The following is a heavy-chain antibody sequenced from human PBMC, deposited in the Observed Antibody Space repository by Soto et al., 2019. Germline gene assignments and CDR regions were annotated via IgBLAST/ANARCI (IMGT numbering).Heavy chain of an antibody. V-gene: IGHV1-18*01. CDR3: ARDGTYDSSGYYPYYYYGMDV. CDR2: ISAYNGNT. J-gene: IGHJ6*02. CDR1: GYTFTSYG. Sequence: ASVKVSCKASGYTFTSYGISWVRQAPGQGLEWMGWISAYNGNTNYAQKLQGSVTMTTDTSTSTAYMELRSLRSDDTAVYYCARDGTYDSSGYYPYYYYGMDVWGQGTTVTVSS. D-gene: IGHD3-22*01.